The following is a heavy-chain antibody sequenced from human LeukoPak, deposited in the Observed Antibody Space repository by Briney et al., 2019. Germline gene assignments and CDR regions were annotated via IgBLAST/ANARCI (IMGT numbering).Heavy chain of an antibody. D-gene: IGHD3-16*01. CDR3: AKVLGMILIDAFDI. Sequence: GRSLRLSCAASGFTFSNYDMHWVRQAPGKGLEWVAVISYDGSNKYYADSVKGRFTISRDNSKNTLYLQMNSLRAEDTAVYYCAKVLGMILIDAFDIWGQGTMVTVSS. J-gene: IGHJ3*02. CDR1: GFTFSNYD. CDR2: ISYDGSNK. V-gene: IGHV3-30*18.